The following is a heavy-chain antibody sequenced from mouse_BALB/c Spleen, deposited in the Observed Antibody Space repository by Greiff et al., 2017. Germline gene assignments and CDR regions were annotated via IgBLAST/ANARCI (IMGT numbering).Heavy chain of an antibody. V-gene: IGHV5-9*03. CDR2: ISSGGGNT. Sequence: EVQVVESGGGLVKPGGSLKLSCAASGFTFSSYTMSWVRQTPEKRLEWVATISSGGGNTYYPDSVKGRFTISRDNAKNNLYLQMSSLRSEDTALYYCARWEGYYGSSLGAMDYWGQGTSVTVSS. CDR1: GFTFSSYT. J-gene: IGHJ4*01. D-gene: IGHD1-1*01. CDR3: ARWEGYYGSSLGAMDY.